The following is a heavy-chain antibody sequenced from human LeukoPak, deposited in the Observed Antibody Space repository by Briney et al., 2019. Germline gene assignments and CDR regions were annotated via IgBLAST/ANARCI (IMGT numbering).Heavy chain of an antibody. Sequence: PSETLSLTCTVSGGSISSGGYYWSWIRQHPGKGLEWIGYIYYSGSTNYNPSLKSRVTISVDTSKNQFSLKLSSVTAADTAVYYCARTLPSFYYGDYRFDPWGQGTLVTVSS. CDR3: ARTLPSFYYGDYRFDP. V-gene: IGHV4-61*08. CDR2: IYYSGST. D-gene: IGHD4-17*01. J-gene: IGHJ5*02. CDR1: GGSISSGGYY.